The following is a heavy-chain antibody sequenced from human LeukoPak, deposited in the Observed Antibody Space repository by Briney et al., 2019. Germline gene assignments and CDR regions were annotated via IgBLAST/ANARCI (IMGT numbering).Heavy chain of an antibody. CDR2: IYYSGST. D-gene: IGHD5-24*01. CDR3: AREIDRDGYNYPDY. Sequence: SQTLSLTCTVSGGSISSGDYCWSWIRQPPGKGLEWIGYIYYSGSTYCNPSLKSRVTISVDTSKNQFSLKLSSVTAADTAVYYCAREIDRDGYNYPDYWGQGTLVTVSS. J-gene: IGHJ4*02. V-gene: IGHV4-30-4*01. CDR1: GGSISSGDYC.